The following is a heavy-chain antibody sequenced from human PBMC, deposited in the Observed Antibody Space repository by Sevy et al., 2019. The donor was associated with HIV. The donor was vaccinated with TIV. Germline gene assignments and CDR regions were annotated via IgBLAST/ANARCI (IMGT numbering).Heavy chain of an antibody. D-gene: IGHD4-17*01. V-gene: IGHV4-59*01. Sequence: SETLSLTCTVSGGSISSYYWSWIRQPPGKGLEWIGYIYYSGSTDYNPSLKSRVTISVDTSKNQFSLKLSSVTAADTAVYYCARLYGDYSPYYYYYYMDVWGKGTTVTVSS. J-gene: IGHJ6*03. CDR1: GGSISSYY. CDR2: IYYSGST. CDR3: ARLYGDYSPYYYYYYMDV.